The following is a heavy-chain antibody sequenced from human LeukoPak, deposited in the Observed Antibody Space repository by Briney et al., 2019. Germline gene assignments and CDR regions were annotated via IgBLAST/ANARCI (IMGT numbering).Heavy chain of an antibody. CDR2: ISSSSGCI. D-gene: IGHD5-18*01. J-gene: IGHJ4*02. Sequence: GGSLRLSCAASGFTFSSYSMNWVRQAPGKGLEWVSSISSSSGCIYYADSVKGRFTISRDNAKNSLYLQMNSLRVEDTAVYYCARGYNYGYDYGGQGTLVTVSS. V-gene: IGHV3-21*01. CDR1: GFTFSSYS. CDR3: ARGYNYGYDY.